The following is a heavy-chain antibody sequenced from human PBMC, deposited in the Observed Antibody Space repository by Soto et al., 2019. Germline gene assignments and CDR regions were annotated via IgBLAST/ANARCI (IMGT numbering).Heavy chain of an antibody. J-gene: IGHJ4*02. Sequence: QVQLVQSGAEVKKPGSSVKVSCKASGGTFSSYAISWVRQAPGQGLEWMGGSIPIFGRANYAQKFRGRVTITADESTSTAYMELGSLRSEDTAVYYCARDPARDGYNFGFDYWGQGTLVTVSS. CDR2: SIPIFGRA. V-gene: IGHV1-69*12. CDR1: GGTFSSYA. D-gene: IGHD5-12*01. CDR3: ARDPARDGYNFGFDY.